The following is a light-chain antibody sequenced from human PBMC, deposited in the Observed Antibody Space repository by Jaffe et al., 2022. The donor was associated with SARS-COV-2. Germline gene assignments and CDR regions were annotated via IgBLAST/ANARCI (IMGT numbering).Light chain of an antibody. CDR3: QQSSGFPYT. CDR1: QSTRSLN. V-gene: IGKV1-39*01. CDR2: AAS. Sequence: DIQMTQSPSSLSASVGDRVTVTCRASQSTRSLNLNWYQQKPGKAPKLLIYAASTLQSGVPSRFSGGGSGTDFTLTISSLQPEDFATYYCQQSSGFPYTFGQGTKLEIK. J-gene: IGKJ2*01.